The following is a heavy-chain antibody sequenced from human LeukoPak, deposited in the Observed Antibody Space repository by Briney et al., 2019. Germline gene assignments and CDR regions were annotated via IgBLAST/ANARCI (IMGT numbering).Heavy chain of an antibody. CDR2: IYYSGSP. D-gene: IGHD4-17*01. Sequence: ASETLSLTCTVSGGSISSYHWSWIRQPPGKGRGGIGHIYYSGSPNYNPSLKSQVTKSEDTSKNQFSLKLTSVTAADTAVYYCARSAYHDYGDSRPYCYCGMDFWGQGTTVTVSS. CDR3: ARSAYHDYGDSRPYCYCGMDF. CDR1: GGSISSYH. J-gene: IGHJ6*02. V-gene: IGHV4-59*01.